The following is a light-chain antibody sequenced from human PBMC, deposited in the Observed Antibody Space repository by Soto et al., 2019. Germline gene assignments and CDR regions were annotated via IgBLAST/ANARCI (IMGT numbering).Light chain of an antibody. Sequence: EIVMTQSPATLSVSPWEIATLSFRASQSVSSNLAWYQQKPGQAPRLLIYGASNRATGIPDRFSGSGSGTDSTLTISRLEPEDFAVYYCQQYDTWPPWTFGQGTKVDIK. J-gene: IGKJ1*01. CDR1: QSVSSN. CDR3: QQYDTWPPWT. V-gene: IGKV3D-15*01. CDR2: GAS.